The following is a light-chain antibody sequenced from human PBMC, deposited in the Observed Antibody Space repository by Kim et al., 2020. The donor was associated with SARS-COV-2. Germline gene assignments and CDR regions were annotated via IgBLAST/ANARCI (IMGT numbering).Light chain of an antibody. V-gene: IGLV2-14*03. J-gene: IGLJ2*01. CDR1: SSAGGGYNY. Sequence: QSITVPCTGTSSAGGGYNYVSWYHQQPAKAPKLMIYDVSNRPSGVSSRFSGSKSGNTASLTISGLQAEDEADYYCSSYKSSNTVVFGGGTKGTVL. CDR3: SSYKSSNTVV. CDR2: DVS.